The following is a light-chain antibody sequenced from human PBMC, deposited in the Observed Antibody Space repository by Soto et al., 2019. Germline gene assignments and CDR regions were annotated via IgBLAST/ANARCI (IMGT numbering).Light chain of an antibody. J-gene: IGKJ2*01. V-gene: IGKV3-20*01. CDR1: QRVSNNY. Sequence: EVVLTQSPGTLSLSPGERATLSCRASQRVSNNYLAWYQQKPGQSPKLLIFGSSDRATGIPARFSGSGSGTDFTLTISSREPEDVEVEYCQQYGSSPPYTFGQGTKLEIK. CDR2: GSS. CDR3: QQYGSSPPYT.